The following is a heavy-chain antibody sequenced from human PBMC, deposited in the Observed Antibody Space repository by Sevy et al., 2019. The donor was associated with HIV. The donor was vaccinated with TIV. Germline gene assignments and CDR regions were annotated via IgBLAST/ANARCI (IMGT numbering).Heavy chain of an antibody. J-gene: IGHJ4*02. D-gene: IGHD3-10*01. V-gene: IGHV3-9*01. CDR3: AKDIPSGGELFAGPDY. Sequence: GGSLRLSCAASGFTFHDYAMHWVRQAPGKGLEWVSVISWNSGIIDYADSVKGRFTISRDNAKNSLYLQMNSLRAEDTAFYYCAKDIPSGGELFAGPDYWGQGTLVTVSS. CDR1: GFTFHDYA. CDR2: ISWNSGII.